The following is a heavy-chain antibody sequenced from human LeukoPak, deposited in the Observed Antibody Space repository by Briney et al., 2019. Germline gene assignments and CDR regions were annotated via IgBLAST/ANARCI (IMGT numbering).Heavy chain of an antibody. V-gene: IGHV3-33*06. Sequence: PGGSLRLSCVASGFTLSSYGMHWVRQAPGKGLEWVAVIWYDGSNKYYADSVKGRFTISRDNSKNTLYLQMNSLRAEDTAVYYCAKDLAVAGTSWGQGTLVTVSS. J-gene: IGHJ4*02. CDR2: IWYDGSNK. D-gene: IGHD6-19*01. CDR1: GFTLSSYG. CDR3: AKDLAVAGTS.